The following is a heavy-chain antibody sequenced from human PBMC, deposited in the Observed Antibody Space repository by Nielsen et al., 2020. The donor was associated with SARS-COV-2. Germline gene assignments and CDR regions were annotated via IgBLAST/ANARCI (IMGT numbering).Heavy chain of an antibody. CDR2: MNPNSGNT. D-gene: IGHD6-13*01. J-gene: IGHJ6*02. V-gene: IGHV1-8*01. CDR1: GYTFTSYD. Sequence: SVKVSCKASGYTFTSYDINWVRQATGQGLEWMGWMNPNSGNTGYAQKFQGRVTMTRNTSISTAYMELSSLRSEDTAVYYCARVDSSSWSRNYYGMDVWGQGTTVTVSS. CDR3: ARVDSSSWSRNYYGMDV.